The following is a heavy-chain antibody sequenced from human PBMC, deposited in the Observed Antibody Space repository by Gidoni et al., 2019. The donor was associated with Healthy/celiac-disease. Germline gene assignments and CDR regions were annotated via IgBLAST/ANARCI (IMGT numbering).Heavy chain of an antibody. CDR2: ISGSGGST. V-gene: IGHV3-23*01. D-gene: IGHD3-3*01. CDR1: GFTFSSYA. J-gene: IGHJ4*02. Sequence: EVQLLESGGGLVQPGGSLRLSCAASGFTFSSYAMSWVRQAPGKGLEWVSAISGSGGSTYYADSVKGRFTISRDNSKNTLYLQMNSLRAEDTAVYYCAKYTIFGVVIRPHFDYWGQGTLVTVSS. CDR3: AKYTIFGVVIRPHFDY.